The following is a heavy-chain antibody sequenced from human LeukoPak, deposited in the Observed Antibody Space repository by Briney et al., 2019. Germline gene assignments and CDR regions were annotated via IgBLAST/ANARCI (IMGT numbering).Heavy chain of an antibody. J-gene: IGHJ5*02. Sequence: KPSETLSLTCTVSGGSISGSDYYWAWIRQPPGKGLEWIASIYYSGSTYYNPSLKSRVTTSVDMSKNHFSLKLSSVTAADTAVYYCARFPGYDLLTGYYKRWFDPWGQGTLVTVSS. CDR1: GGSISGSDYY. CDR2: IYYSGST. D-gene: IGHD3-9*01. CDR3: ARFPGYDLLTGYYKRWFDP. V-gene: IGHV4-39*02.